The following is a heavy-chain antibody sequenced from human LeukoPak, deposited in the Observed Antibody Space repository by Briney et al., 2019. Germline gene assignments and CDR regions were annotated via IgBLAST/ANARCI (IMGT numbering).Heavy chain of an antibody. CDR3: ASVNDYGDPLPRYMDV. J-gene: IGHJ6*03. Sequence: SETLSLTCTVSSGSITNYYWGWIRQPPGKGLEWIGFIYYSGNTNYNPSLKSRVTISVDTSKNQFSLKLSSVTAADTAVYYCASVNDYGDPLPRYMDVWGKGAAVTVSS. D-gene: IGHD4-17*01. CDR1: SGSITNYY. V-gene: IGHV4-59*12. CDR2: IYYSGNT.